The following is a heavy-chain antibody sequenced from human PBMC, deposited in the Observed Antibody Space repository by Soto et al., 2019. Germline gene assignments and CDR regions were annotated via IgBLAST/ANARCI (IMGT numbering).Heavy chain of an antibody. CDR3: VRVGRLGGY. CDR2: IKEDGSGK. V-gene: IGHV3-7*03. D-gene: IGHD3-16*01. CDR1: GFTFSSYW. J-gene: IGHJ4*02. Sequence: PGGSLRLSCTASGFTFSSYWMSWVRQAPGKGLGWVANIKEDGSGKYYVDSVKGRFSISRDNARNSLYLQMNSLRVEDTAVYYCVRVGRLGGYWGQGALVTVPS.